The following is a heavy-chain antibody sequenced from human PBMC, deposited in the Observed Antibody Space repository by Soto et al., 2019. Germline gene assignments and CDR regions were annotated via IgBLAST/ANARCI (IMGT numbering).Heavy chain of an antibody. J-gene: IGHJ5*02. CDR2: IYPGDSDT. CDR1: GYSFTSYW. Sequence: GESLKISCKGSGYSFTSYWIGWVRQMPGKGLEWMGIIYPGDSDTRYGPSFQGQVTISADKSISTAYLQWSSLKASDTAMYYCATSGESPADWFDPWGQGTLVTVSS. CDR3: ATSGESPADWFDP. V-gene: IGHV5-51*01. D-gene: IGHD2-21*01.